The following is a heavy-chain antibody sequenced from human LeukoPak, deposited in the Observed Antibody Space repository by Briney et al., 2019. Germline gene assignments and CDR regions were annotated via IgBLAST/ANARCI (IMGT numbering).Heavy chain of an antibody. J-gene: IGHJ3*02. CDR3: ARDKGLDAFDI. CDR2: IYYSGST. V-gene: IGHV4-59*01. Sequence: SETLSLTCTVSGGSISSYYWSWIRQPPGKGLEWIGYIYYSGSTNYNPSLKSRVTISVDTSKNQFSLKLRSVTAADTAVYYCARDKGLDAFDIWGQGTMVTVSS. CDR1: GGSISSYY.